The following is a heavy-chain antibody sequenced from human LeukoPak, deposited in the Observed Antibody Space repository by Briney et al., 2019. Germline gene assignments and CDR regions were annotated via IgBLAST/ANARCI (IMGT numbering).Heavy chain of an antibody. J-gene: IGHJ6*02. CDR3: ARDLRGYSGYDYYYGMDV. CDR1: GFTFSSYW. Sequence: GGSLRLSCAASGFTFSSYWMSWVRQAPGKGLEWVANIKQDGSEKYYVDSVKGRFTISRDNAKNSLYLQMNSLRAEDTAVYYCARDLRGYSGYDYYYGMDVWGQGTTVTVSS. CDR2: IKQDGSEK. V-gene: IGHV3-7*01. D-gene: IGHD5-12*01.